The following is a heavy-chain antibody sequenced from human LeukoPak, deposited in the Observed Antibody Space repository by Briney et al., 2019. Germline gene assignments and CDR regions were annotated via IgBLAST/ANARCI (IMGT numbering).Heavy chain of an antibody. J-gene: IGHJ6*02. CDR3: ARDRYSSGWYYYYGMDV. V-gene: IGHV4-4*02. D-gene: IGHD6-19*01. CDR1: GGSISSSNW. CDR2: IYHSGSA. Sequence: SETLSLTCAVSGGSISSSNWWSWVRQPPGKGLEWIGEIYHSGSANYNPSLKSRVTISVDKSKNQFSLKLSSVTAADTAVYYCARDRYSSGWYYYYGMDVWGQGTTVTVSS.